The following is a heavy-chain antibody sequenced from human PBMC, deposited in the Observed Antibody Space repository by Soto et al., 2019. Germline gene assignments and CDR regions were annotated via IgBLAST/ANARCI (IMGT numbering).Heavy chain of an antibody. CDR3: ARVSQSYFYCYYMDG. J-gene: IGHJ6*03. CDR1: GGSFSGYY. V-gene: IGHV4-34*01. Sequence: QVQLQQWGAGLLKPSETLSLTCAVYGGSFSGYYWSWIRQPPGKGLEWIGEINHSGSTNYNPSLKSRVTISVVTSKNQFSLKLSSVTAADTAVYYCARVSQSYFYCYYMDGESKGNTVTVSS. CDR2: INHSGST.